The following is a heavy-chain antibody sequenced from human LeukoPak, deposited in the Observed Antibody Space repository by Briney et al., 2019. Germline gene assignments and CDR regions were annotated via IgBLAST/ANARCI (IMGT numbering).Heavy chain of an antibody. J-gene: IGHJ3*02. D-gene: IGHD6-19*01. Sequence: HPGGSLRLSCAASGFIFRNYWMSWVRQAPGKGLEWVANIKEDGSEKYYVESVKGRFTISRDNAKNSLYLQMSSLRAEDTAVYYCALLAIAVAGTNDAFDIWGQGTMVTVSS. CDR2: IKEDGSEK. CDR1: GFIFRNYW. V-gene: IGHV3-7*01. CDR3: ALLAIAVAGTNDAFDI.